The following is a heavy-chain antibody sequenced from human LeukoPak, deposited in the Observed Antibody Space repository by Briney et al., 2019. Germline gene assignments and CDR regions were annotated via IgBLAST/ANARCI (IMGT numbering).Heavy chain of an antibody. D-gene: IGHD6-19*01. CDR3: AKRIPEAAGIYFDS. CDR1: GFTLSSYS. J-gene: IGHJ4*02. Sequence: PGGSLRLSCAASGFTLSSYSRNWVRQAPGKGLEWVSSISSSGSYIYYADSVKGRFTISRDNAKNSLYLQMNSLRAEDTAVYFCAKRIPEAAGIYFDSCGQGTLVTVSS. CDR2: ISSSGSYI. V-gene: IGHV3-21*04.